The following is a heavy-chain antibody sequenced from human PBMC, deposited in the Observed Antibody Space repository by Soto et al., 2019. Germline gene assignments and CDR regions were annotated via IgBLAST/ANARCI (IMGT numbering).Heavy chain of an antibody. D-gene: IGHD2-2*01. J-gene: IGHJ5*02. Sequence: SETLSLTCTVSGGSVSSVSYYWSWIRQPPGKGLEWIGYIYYSGSTNYNPSLKSRVTMSVDTSKNQFSLKLSSVTAADTAVYYCARYCSSVTCQGFEPWGQGTLVTVSS. CDR2: IYYSGST. CDR1: GGSVSSVSYY. V-gene: IGHV4-61*01. CDR3: ARYCSSVTCQGFEP.